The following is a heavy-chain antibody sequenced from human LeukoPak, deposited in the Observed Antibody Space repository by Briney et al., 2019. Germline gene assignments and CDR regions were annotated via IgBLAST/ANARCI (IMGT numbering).Heavy chain of an antibody. CDR2: ISTYNGIT. CDR3: ASDRGLRATAGTRIDF. V-gene: IGHV1-18*01. CDR1: GYTFNSYA. Sequence: ASVKVSCKASGYTFNSYAITWVRQAPGQGLEWMGWISTYNGITSYAQKLQGRVTMTTDTSSTTAYMELRSLRSDDTALYYCASDRGLRATAGTRIDFWGQGTLVTVSS. D-gene: IGHD6-13*01. J-gene: IGHJ4*02.